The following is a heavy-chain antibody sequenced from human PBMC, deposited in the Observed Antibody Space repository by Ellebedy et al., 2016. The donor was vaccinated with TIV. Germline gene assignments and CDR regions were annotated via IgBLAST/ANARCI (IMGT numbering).Heavy chain of an antibody. Sequence: MPSETLSLTCDVSVGSLSTSYWWSWVRQPPGQWLEWIGNISRSGATNYNPSLESRVTISADKANNQFSLNLTSVTAADTAVYYCVREKTVINWYLGLWGRGTLVTVSS. CDR3: VREKTVINWYLGL. J-gene: IGHJ2*01. CDR2: ISRSGAT. D-gene: IGHD4-17*01. V-gene: IGHV4-4*02. CDR1: VGSLSTSYW.